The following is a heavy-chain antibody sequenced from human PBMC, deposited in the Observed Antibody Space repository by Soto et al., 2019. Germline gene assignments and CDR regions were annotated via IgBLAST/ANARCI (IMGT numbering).Heavy chain of an antibody. Sequence: GGSLRLSCAASGFTFSSYWMDWVRQAPGKGLEWVANINQDGSEKHYVDSVKGRFTISRDNSKNTLYLQMNSLRAEDTAVYYCAKADGDYVGWGQGTLVTVSS. CDR2: INQDGSEK. CDR3: AKADGDYVG. J-gene: IGHJ4*02. V-gene: IGHV3-7*01. D-gene: IGHD4-17*01. CDR1: GFTFSSYW.